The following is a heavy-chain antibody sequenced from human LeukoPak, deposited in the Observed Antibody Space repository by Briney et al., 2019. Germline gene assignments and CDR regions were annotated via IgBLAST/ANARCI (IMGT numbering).Heavy chain of an antibody. Sequence: LEWVANIKQDVTEIFSVDSVRRRFIISRDNAENSLYLQMNSLRVEDTAVYYCARTPDGADYWGQGTLVTVSS. D-gene: IGHD3-10*01. CDR2: IKQDVTEI. J-gene: IGHJ4*02. CDR3: ARTPDGADY. V-gene: IGHV3-7*01.